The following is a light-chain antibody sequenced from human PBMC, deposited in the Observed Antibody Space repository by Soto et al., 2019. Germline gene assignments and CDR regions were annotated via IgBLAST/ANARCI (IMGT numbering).Light chain of an antibody. CDR2: DVS. V-gene: IGKV1-5*01. CDR1: QSINSR. CDR3: QEYSSYWT. Sequence: DIQMTQSPSTLSASAGDRVTITCRASQSINSRLAWYQQKPGKAPKLLIYDVSNLESGVPSRFSGSGSGTEFPLIISSLQSDDFATYYCQEYSSYWTFGQGTKVEIK. J-gene: IGKJ1*01.